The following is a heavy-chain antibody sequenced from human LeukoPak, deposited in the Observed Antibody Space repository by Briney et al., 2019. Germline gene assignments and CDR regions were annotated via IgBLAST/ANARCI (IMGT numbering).Heavy chain of an antibody. V-gene: IGHV3-11*04. CDR3: ARDPPLLYYYGSGSSSFDY. CDR1: GFTFSDYY. D-gene: IGHD3-10*01. J-gene: IGHJ4*02. Sequence: MSGGSLRLSCAASGFTFSDYYMSWIRQAPGKGLEWVSYISSSGSTIYYADSVKGRFTISRDNAKNTLYLQMNSLRAEDTAVYYCARDPPLLYYYGSGSSSFDYWGQGTLVTVSS. CDR2: ISSSGSTI.